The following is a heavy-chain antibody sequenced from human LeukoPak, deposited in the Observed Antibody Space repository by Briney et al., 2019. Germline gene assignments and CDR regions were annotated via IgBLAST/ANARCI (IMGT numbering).Heavy chain of an antibody. CDR1: GFTFSNYW. Sequence: GGSLSLSCAASGFTFSNYWMSWVRQAPGKGLEWVANIKKDGSEKYYVDSVKGRFTISRDNARNSLYLQMNSLRAEDTAVYYCASGRQLGYWGQGTLVTVSS. D-gene: IGHD6-13*01. J-gene: IGHJ4*02. CDR3: ASGRQLGY. CDR2: IKKDGSEK. V-gene: IGHV3-7*01.